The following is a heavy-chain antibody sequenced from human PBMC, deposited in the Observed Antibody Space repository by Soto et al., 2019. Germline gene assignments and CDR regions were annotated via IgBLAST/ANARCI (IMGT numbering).Heavy chain of an antibody. CDR2: ISTSSGDT. CDR1: GYTFNRYA. D-gene: IGHD2-15*01. V-gene: IGHV1-3*04. J-gene: IGHJ4*02. Sequence: QVHLVQSGAEVKKPGASVKVSCKASGYTFNRYAIHWVRQAPGQSHEGMGWISTSSGDTKYSEKIQGRATITRDTSASTAYLELGSLSSEDTAVYDCARDIQDCSGGSCGYYFDYWGQGTLVTVSA. CDR3: ARDIQDCSGGSCGYYFDY.